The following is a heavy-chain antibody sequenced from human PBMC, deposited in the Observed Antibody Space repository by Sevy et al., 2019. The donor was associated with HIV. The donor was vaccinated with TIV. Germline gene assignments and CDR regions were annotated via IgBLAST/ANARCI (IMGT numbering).Heavy chain of an antibody. CDR1: GFTFSSYW. V-gene: IGHV3-7*01. CDR2: IKQDGSEK. J-gene: IGHJ4*02. CDR3: ARDSPYYDILTGSLAY. Sequence: GGSLRLSCAASGFTFSSYWMSWVRQAPGKGLEWVANIKQDGSEKYYVDSVKGRFTISRDNAKNSLYLQMNSLRAEDTAGFYFARDSPYYDILTGSLAYWGQGPLFPVPS. D-gene: IGHD3-9*01.